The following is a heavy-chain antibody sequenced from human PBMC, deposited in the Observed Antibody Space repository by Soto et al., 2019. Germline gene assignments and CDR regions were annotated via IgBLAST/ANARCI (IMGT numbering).Heavy chain of an antibody. Sequence: GGSLRLSCAASGFTVSSKYMTWVRQAPGKGLEWVSLIQSGGTTYYADSVKGRFTISRDTSENTLHLQMNSLRAEDTAVYYCARGIWGSRTLFAPWGQGTLVTVSS. CDR3: ARGIWGSRTLFAP. J-gene: IGHJ5*02. D-gene: IGHD3-16*01. V-gene: IGHV3-66*01. CDR1: GFTVSSKY. CDR2: IQSGGTT.